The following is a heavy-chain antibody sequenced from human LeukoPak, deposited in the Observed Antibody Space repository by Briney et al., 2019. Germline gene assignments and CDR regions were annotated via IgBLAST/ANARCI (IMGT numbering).Heavy chain of an antibody. CDR3: ARYCSSTSCYGPDY. V-gene: IGHV4-34*01. J-gene: IGHJ4*02. CDR1: GGSFSGYY. CDR2: INHSGST. D-gene: IGHD2-2*01. Sequence: SETLSLTCAVYGGSFSGYYWSWIRQPPGKGLEWIGEINHSGSTNYNPSLKSRVTISVDTSKNQFSLKLSSVTAADTAVYYCARYCSSTSCYGPDYWGQGTLVTVSS.